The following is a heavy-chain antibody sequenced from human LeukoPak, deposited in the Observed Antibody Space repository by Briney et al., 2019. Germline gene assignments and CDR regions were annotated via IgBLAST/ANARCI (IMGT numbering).Heavy chain of an antibody. V-gene: IGHV3-74*01. Sequence: GGSLRLSCPASGFTFSNYWMNCVRQAPGKGLAWCSRINSDGTSTNYADSGKGRFTISRDNAKNTLYLQMNRRRAEDTAVYYCARGIGSYPYWYFDLWGRGALVTVSS. CDR2: INSDGTST. CDR3: ARGIGSYPYWYFDL. J-gene: IGHJ2*01. CDR1: GFTFSNYW. D-gene: IGHD1-26*01.